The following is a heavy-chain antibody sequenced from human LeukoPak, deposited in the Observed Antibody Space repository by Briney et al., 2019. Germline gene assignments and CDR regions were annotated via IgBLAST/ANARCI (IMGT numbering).Heavy chain of an antibody. CDR1: GFTFDDYG. CDR3: ARAAYYDSSGYYLN. D-gene: IGHD3-22*01. V-gene: IGHV3-20*01. Sequence: GGSLRLSCAASGFTFDDYGMSRVRQPPGKGLEWVSGINWNGGSTGYADSVKGRFTISRDNAKNSLYLQMNSLRAEDTALCHCARAAYYDSSGYYLNWGQGTLVTVSS. J-gene: IGHJ4*02. CDR2: INWNGGST.